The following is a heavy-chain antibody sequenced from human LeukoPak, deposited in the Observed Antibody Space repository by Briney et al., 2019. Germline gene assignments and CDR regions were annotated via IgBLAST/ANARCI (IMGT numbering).Heavy chain of an antibody. CDR3: ARGGITVTTVNWFDP. Sequence: ASVKVSCKASGGTFSSYAISWVRQAPGQGLEWMGGIIPIFGTANYAQKFQGRVTITADKSTSTAYMELSSLRSEDTAVYYCARGGITVTTVNWFDPWGQGTLVTVSS. CDR2: IIPIFGTA. V-gene: IGHV1-69*06. J-gene: IGHJ5*02. CDR1: GGTFSSYA. D-gene: IGHD4-17*01.